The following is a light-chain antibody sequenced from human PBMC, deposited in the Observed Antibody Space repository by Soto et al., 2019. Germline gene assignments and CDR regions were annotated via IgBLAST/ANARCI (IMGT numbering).Light chain of an antibody. CDR2: DNN. Sequence: QSVLTQPPSVSGAPGQRVTISCTGSSSNIGANYDVHWYQQLPGTAPRLLIYDNNNRPSGVPARFSVSKSDTSASLAITGLQPEDEADYYCQSYDSSLSGSYVFGTGTKLTVL. J-gene: IGLJ1*01. CDR1: SSNIGANYD. CDR3: QSYDSSLSGSYV. V-gene: IGLV1-40*01.